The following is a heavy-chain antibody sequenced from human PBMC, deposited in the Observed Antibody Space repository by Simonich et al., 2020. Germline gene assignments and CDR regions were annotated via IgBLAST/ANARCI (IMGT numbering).Heavy chain of an antibody. CDR1: GYTFTGYY. CDR3: ARVNYDSSGYYYAYYFDY. CDR2: INPNSGGT. V-gene: IGHV1-2*06. J-gene: IGHJ4*02. D-gene: IGHD3-22*01. Sequence: QVQLVQSGAEVKKPGASVKVSCKASGYTFTGYYMHWVRQAPGQGLEWMGRINPNSGGTNYAQKFQGRVTMTRDTASSTAYMELSRLRSDDTAVYYCARVNYDSSGYYYAYYFDYWGQGTLVTVSS.